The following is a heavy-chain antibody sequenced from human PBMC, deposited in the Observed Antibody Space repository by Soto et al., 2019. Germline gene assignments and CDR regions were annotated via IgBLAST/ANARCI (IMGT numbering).Heavy chain of an antibody. D-gene: IGHD6-6*01. V-gene: IGHV3-23*01. J-gene: IGHJ4*02. Sequence: PGGSLRLACAASGFTFSSYAMSWGRQAPGKGLEWVSSISGGGGGTYYADSVEGRFTISRDNSKKKLYLQMNNLRAEDTAIYYCAKKSSLNKAPFDYWGPGTLVTVS. CDR3: AKKSSLNKAPFDY. CDR2: ISGGGGGT. CDR1: GFTFSSYA.